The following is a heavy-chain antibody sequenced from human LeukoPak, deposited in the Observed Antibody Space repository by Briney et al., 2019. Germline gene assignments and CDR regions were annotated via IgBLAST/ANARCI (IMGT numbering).Heavy chain of an antibody. CDR2: IYYSGST. D-gene: IGHD3-10*01. V-gene: IGHV4-39*01. J-gene: IGHJ3*02. CDR3: ARLSAWFGELLDAFDI. CDR1: GGSISSSSYY. Sequence: SETLSLTCTVSGGSISSSSYYWGWTRQPPGKGLEWIGSIYYSGSTYYNPSLKSRVTISVDTSKNQFSLKLSSVTAADTAVYYCARLSAWFGELLDAFDIWGQGTMVTVSS.